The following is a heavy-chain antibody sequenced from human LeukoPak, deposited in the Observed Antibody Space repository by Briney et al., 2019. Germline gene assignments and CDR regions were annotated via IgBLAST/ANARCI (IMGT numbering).Heavy chain of an antibody. J-gene: IGHJ6*03. CDR2: IKPSSGGT. Sequence: ASVKVTCKASGHTFTGYYIHWVRQAPGQGLEWMGWIKPSSGGTNYAQNFQGRVTMTRDTSINTAYMELSRLRSDDTAVYYCARDLMVRGPMDVWGKGTTVTVSS. D-gene: IGHD3-10*01. CDR1: GHTFTGYY. V-gene: IGHV1-2*02. CDR3: ARDLMVRGPMDV.